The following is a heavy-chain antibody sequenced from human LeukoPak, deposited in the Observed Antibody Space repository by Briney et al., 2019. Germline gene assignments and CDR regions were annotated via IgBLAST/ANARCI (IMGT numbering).Heavy chain of an antibody. D-gene: IGHD2-15*01. CDR3: ARTAFWGDCSGGSCYPFY. J-gene: IGHJ4*02. CDR2: IIPIFGTA. Sequence: GASVKVSCKASGGTFSSYAISWVRQAPGQGLEWMGGIIPIFGTANYAQKFQGRVTITADESTSTAYMELSSLRSEDTAVYYCARTAFWGDCSGGSCYPFYWGQGTLVTVSS. V-gene: IGHV1-69*13. CDR1: GGTFSSYA.